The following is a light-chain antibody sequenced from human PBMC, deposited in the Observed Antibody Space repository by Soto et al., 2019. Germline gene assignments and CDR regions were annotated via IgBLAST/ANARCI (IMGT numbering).Light chain of an antibody. CDR1: QYISSY. CDR2: GAS. CDR3: QQSYTTPQT. Sequence: DIQMTQSPSSLSASVGDRVTITCRASQYISSYLIWYQQKPGKAPKFLIYGASSLQSGVPSRFSGSGSGTDFTLTITTLQPEDFATYYCQQSYTTPQTFGGGTKVQMK. V-gene: IGKV1-39*01. J-gene: IGKJ4*01.